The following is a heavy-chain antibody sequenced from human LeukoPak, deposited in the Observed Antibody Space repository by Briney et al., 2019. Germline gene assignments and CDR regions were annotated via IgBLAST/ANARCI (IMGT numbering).Heavy chain of an antibody. J-gene: IGHJ4*02. Sequence: SVTVSCKASGGTFSSYAISWVRQAPGQGLEWMGGIIPIFGTANYAQKFQGRVTITADESTSTAYMELSSLRSEDTAVYYCARSNAPYSSSSETFYWGQGTLVTVSS. CDR1: GGTFSSYA. V-gene: IGHV1-69*13. CDR3: ARSNAPYSSSSETFY. D-gene: IGHD6-6*01. CDR2: IIPIFGTA.